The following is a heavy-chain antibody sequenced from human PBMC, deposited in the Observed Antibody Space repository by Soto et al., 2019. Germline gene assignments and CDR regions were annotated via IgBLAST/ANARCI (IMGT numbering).Heavy chain of an antibody. D-gene: IGHD3-10*01. CDR1: GYTFTSYV. V-gene: IGHV1-3*01. CDR3: ARERGARYFYI. CDR2: LNAGNGNT. J-gene: IGHJ3*02. Sequence: QVQLVQSGAEVKKHGASVKVSCKASGYTFTSYVMHWVRQAPGQRLEWMGWLNAGNGNTKYSQNFQGRVTITRDTSVSTAYMEVSSLRSQDTAVYYCARERGARYFYIWGQGTILIVSS.